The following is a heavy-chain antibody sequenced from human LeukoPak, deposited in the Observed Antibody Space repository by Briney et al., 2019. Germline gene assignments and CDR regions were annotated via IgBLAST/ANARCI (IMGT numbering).Heavy chain of an antibody. V-gene: IGHV3-7*01. J-gene: IGHJ4*02. Sequence: GGSLRLSCAASGLTFSSYWMSWVRQAPGKGLEWVANIKKDGSEKFYVDSVKGRFTISRDNAKNSLYLQMNSLRAEDTAVYYCARDDQRIVGATTLDYWGQGTLVTVSS. CDR3: ARDDQRIVGATTLDY. CDR2: IKKDGSEK. CDR1: GLTFSSYW. D-gene: IGHD1-26*01.